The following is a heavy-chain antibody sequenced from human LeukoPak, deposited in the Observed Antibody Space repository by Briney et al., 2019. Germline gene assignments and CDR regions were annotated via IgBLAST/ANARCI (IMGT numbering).Heavy chain of an antibody. D-gene: IGHD3-10*01. CDR3: ASDNPYGSGTDY. Sequence: SETLSLTCTVSGGSISSSSYYWGWIRQPPGKGLEWIGSIYFSGRTYYNMSLKSRVTISIDTSKNQFSLKVNSVTAADTAVYYCASDNPYGSGTDYWGQGTLVTVSS. V-gene: IGHV4-39*07. J-gene: IGHJ4*02. CDR2: IYFSGRT. CDR1: GGSISSSSYY.